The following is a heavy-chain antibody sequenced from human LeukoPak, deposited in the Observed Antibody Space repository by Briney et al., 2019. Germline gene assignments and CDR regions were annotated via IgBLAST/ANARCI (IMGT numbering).Heavy chain of an antibody. V-gene: IGHV1-8*01. CDR1: GYTFTSYD. D-gene: IGHD3-9*01. CDR3: AAASLTGYYMDHYYYYGMDV. CDR2: MNPNSGNT. Sequence: ASVKVSCKASGYTFTSYDINWVRQATGQGLAWMGWMNPNSGNTGYAQKFQGRVTMTRNTSISTAYMELSSLRSEDTAVYYCAAASLTGYYMDHYYYYGMDVWGQGTTVTVSS. J-gene: IGHJ6*02.